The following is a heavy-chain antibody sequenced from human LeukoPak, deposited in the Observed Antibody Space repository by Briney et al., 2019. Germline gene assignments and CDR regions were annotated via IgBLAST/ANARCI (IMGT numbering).Heavy chain of an antibody. CDR1: GYSFTSYW. D-gene: IGHD1-26*01. CDR3: ARRRKIVGATDYFDY. V-gene: IGHV5-51*01. J-gene: IGHJ4*02. Sequence: GESLKISCKGSGYSFTSYWIGWVRQMPGKGLEWMGIIYPGDSDTRYSPSFQGQVTISADKSISTAYLQWSSLKASDTAMYYCARRRKIVGATDYFDYWGQGTLVTVSS. CDR2: IYPGDSDT.